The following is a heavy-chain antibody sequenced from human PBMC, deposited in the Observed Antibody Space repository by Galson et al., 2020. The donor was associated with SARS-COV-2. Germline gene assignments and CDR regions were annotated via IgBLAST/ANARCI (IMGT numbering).Heavy chain of an antibody. Sequence: ASETLSLTCTVSGGSISSGGYSWSWVRQHPGKGLEWIGYIYYSGSTYYNPSLKSRVTLSLDTSKNQFSLRMNSVTAADTAVYYCARVKMYAGITDWYFDLWGRGTLVTVSS. CDR3: ARVKMYAGITDWYFDL. V-gene: IGHV4-31*03. J-gene: IGHJ2*01. CDR2: IYYSGST. CDR1: GGSISSGGYS. D-gene: IGHD2-8*01.